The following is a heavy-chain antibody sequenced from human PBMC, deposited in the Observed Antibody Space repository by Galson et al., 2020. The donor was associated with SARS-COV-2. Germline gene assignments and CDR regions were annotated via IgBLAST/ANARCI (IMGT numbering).Heavy chain of an antibody. CDR1: GGPNRSYY. Sequence: SETLSLTCTVSGGPNRSYYWSLIRPPPGKGLEWIGYIYYGGGTNYNPSLKSRVTISVDTSKNQFSLKLSSVTAADTAVYYCARGDGPTMVRGWGQGTLVTVSS. D-gene: IGHD3-10*01. CDR2: IYYGGGT. V-gene: IGHV4-59*13. CDR3: ARGDGPTMVRG. J-gene: IGHJ4*02.